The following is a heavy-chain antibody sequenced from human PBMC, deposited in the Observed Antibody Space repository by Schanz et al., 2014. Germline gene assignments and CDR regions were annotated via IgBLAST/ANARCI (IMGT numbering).Heavy chain of an antibody. J-gene: IGHJ5*02. D-gene: IGHD2-2*01. CDR3: ARDRRRYCSTASCLHDNWFDP. V-gene: IGHV1-69*04. CDR1: GGTFSSFG. Sequence: VQLEQSGAEVKKPGSSVKVSCKASGGTFSSFGINWVRQAPGQGLEWMGRIIPILGIANYAQKFQGRVTITADRSTSTAYMELRSLRSDDTAVYYCARDRRRYCSTASCLHDNWFDPWGQGTLVIVSS. CDR2: IIPILGIA.